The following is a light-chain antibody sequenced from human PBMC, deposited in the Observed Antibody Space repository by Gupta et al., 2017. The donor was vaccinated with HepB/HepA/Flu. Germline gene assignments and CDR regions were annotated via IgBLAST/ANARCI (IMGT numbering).Light chain of an antibody. CDR3: GAWDDKYVV. Sequence: QSVLTQPPSTSGTPGQRGSISCSGSTSKNGTNTVAWYQQVPGTDPKLLSYSENHRPSGVHDRFSGSKSSTSASLAINGLQSEDEADYYCGAWDDKYVVFGGGTKLTVL. V-gene: IGLV1-44*01. CDR1: TSKNGTNT. CDR2: SEN. J-gene: IGLJ2*01.